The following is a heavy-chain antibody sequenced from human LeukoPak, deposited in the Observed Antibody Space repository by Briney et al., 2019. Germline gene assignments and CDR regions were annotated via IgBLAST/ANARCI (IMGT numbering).Heavy chain of an antibody. CDR2: ISGSGGST. CDR3: AKDRDQQQLVLQNFDY. V-gene: IGHV3-23*01. D-gene: IGHD6-13*01. CDR1: GFTFGSYA. Sequence: GGSLRLSCAASGFTFGSYAMSWVRQAPGKGLEWVSAISGSGGSTYYADSVKGRFTISRDNSKNTLYLQMNSLRAEDTAVYYCAKDRDQQQLVLQNFDYWGQGTLVTVSS. J-gene: IGHJ4*02.